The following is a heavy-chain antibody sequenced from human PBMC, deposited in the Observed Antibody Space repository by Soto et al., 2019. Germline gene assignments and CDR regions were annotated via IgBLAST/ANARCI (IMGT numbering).Heavy chain of an antibody. CDR3: AREDIVVVPAAMAYYYGMDV. J-gene: IGHJ6*02. Sequence: QVQLVQSGAEVKKPGSSVKVSCKASGGTFSSYAISWVRQAPGQGLEWMGGIIPIFGTANYAQKFQGRVTITADESTSTAYMELSSLRSEDTAVYYCAREDIVVVPAAMAYYYGMDVWGQGTTVTVSS. V-gene: IGHV1-69*01. D-gene: IGHD2-2*01. CDR2: IIPIFGTA. CDR1: GGTFSSYA.